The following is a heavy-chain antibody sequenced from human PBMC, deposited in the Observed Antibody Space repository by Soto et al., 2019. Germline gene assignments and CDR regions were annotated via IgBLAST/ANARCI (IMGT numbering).Heavy chain of an antibody. J-gene: IGHJ6*02. V-gene: IGHV1-2*02. CDR2: INPNSGGT. Sequence: ASVKVSCKASGYTFTGYYMHWGRQAPGQGLEWMGWINPNSGGTNYAQKFQGRVTMTRDTSISTAYMELSRLRSDDTAVYYCASETEQLAQYYYYGMDVWGQGTTVTVSS. D-gene: IGHD6-6*01. CDR3: ASETEQLAQYYYYGMDV. CDR1: GYTFTGYY.